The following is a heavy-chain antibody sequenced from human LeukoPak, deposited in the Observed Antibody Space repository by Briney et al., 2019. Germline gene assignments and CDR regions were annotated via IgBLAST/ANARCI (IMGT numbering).Heavy chain of an antibody. CDR1: GFTFSSFW. CDR3: ARTEYSGSYFDY. D-gene: IGHD1-26*01. V-gene: IGHV3-74*01. J-gene: IGHJ4*02. Sequence: PGGSLRLPCAASGFTFSSFWMHWVRQAPGKGLVWVSRINSDGSSITYADSVKGRFTISRDNAKNTLYLQMNSLRAEDTAVYYCARTEYSGSYFDYWGQGTLVTVSS. CDR2: INSDGSSI.